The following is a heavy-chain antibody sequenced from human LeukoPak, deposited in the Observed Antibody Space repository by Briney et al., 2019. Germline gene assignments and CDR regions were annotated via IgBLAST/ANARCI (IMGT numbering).Heavy chain of an antibody. V-gene: IGHV4-30-4*01. CDR3: AREGAYGDYGY. CDR2: IYYSGST. Sequence: SQTLSLTCTVSGGSLSSGDYYWSWIRQPPGKGLEWIGYIYYSGSTYYNPSLKSRVTISVDTSKNQFSLKLSSVTAADTAVYYCAREGAYGDYGYWGQGTLVTVSS. CDR1: GGSLSSGDYY. D-gene: IGHD4-17*01. J-gene: IGHJ4*02.